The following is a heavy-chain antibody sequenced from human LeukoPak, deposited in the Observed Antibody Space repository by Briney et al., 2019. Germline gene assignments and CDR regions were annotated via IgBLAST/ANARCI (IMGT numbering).Heavy chain of an antibody. Sequence: SVTVSCTPSVATFTIYAISWVRQAPGQGLEWMGRIIPILGIANDAQKFQGRVTITADKSTSTAYMELSSLRSEDTAVYYCASQVVVVAQGRGYFDYWGQGTLVTVSS. J-gene: IGHJ4*02. CDR1: VATFTIYA. CDR3: ASQVVVVAQGRGYFDY. CDR2: IIPILGIA. V-gene: IGHV1-69*04. D-gene: IGHD2-15*01.